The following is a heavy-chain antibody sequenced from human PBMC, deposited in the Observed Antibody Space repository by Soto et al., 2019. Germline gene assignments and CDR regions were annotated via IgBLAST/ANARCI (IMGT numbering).Heavy chain of an antibody. CDR1: GFTFISYG. CDR2: IWYDGSNK. D-gene: IGHD3-22*01. CDR3: ASLDSSGYLDY. Sequence: QVQLVESGGCVVQPGRSLRLSCAASGFTFISYGMHWVRQAPGKGLEWVAVIWYDGSNKYYTDSVKGRFTISRDNSKNTLYLQMNSLRAEDTAVYCCASLDSSGYLDYWGQGTLVTVSS. V-gene: IGHV3-33*01. J-gene: IGHJ4*02.